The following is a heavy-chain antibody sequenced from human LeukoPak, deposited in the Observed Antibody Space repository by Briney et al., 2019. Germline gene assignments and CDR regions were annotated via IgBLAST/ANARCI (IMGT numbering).Heavy chain of an antibody. D-gene: IGHD4-17*01. V-gene: IGHV1-69*04. CDR2: IIPILGIA. CDR1: GGTFSSYA. Sequence: GASVKVSCKASGGTFSSYAISWVRQAPGQGLEWMGRIIPILGIANYAREFQGRVTITADKSTSTAYMELSSLRSEDTAVYYCARDGQNPYGDPDPYYYYGMDVWGQGTTVTVSS. CDR3: ARDGQNPYGDPDPYYYYGMDV. J-gene: IGHJ6*02.